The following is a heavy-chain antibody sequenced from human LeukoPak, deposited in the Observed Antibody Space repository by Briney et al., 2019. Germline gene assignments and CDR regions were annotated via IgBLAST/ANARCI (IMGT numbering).Heavy chain of an antibody. CDR3: AREGTYGSDY. D-gene: IGHD3-10*01. J-gene: IGHJ4*02. CDR2: IYYSGST. CDR1: GGSISSGGYY. V-gene: IGHV4-31*03. Sequence: TTSQTLSLTCTVSGGSISSGGYYWSWIRQHPGKGLEWFGYIYYSGSTYYNPSLKSRVTISVDTSKNQFSLKLSSVAAADTAVYYCAREGTYGSDYWGQGTLVTVSS.